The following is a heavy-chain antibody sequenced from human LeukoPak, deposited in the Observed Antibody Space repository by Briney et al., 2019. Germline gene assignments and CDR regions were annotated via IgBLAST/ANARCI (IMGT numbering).Heavy chain of an antibody. CDR1: GFTFGDYA. CDR2: IRSKAYGGTT. J-gene: IGHJ4*02. V-gene: IGHV3-49*03. D-gene: IGHD3-10*01. Sequence: GGSLRLSCTASGFTFGDYAMSWFRQAPGKGLEWVGFIRSKAYGGTTEYAASVKGRFTISRDDSKSIAYLQMNSLKTEDTAVYYCTRVGADYGSGSYPVDYWGQGTLVTVSS. CDR3: TRVGADYGSGSYPVDY.